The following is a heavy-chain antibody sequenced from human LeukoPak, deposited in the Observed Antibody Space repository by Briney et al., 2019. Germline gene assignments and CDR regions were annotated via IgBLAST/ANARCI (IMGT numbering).Heavy chain of an antibody. CDR2: IKEDGSEK. J-gene: IGHJ4*02. CDR3: TRDRLACTSTACYSSFDY. V-gene: IGHV3-7*01. Sequence: GGSLRLSCAASGFTFSNYWMNWVRQAPGKGLEWVANIKEDGSEKNYVDSVKGRFTISRDNAKNSLYLQMNSLTAEDTAVYYCTRDRLACTSTACYSSFDYWGQGTLVTVSS. CDR1: GFTFSNYW. D-gene: IGHD2-2*01.